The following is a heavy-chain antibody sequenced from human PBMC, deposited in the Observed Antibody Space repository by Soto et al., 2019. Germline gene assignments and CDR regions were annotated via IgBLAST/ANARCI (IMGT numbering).Heavy chain of an antibody. V-gene: IGHV1-2*04. CDR2: INPNSGDT. D-gene: IGHD3-10*01. CDR3: ASGRFGNEGFDY. Sequence: ASVKVSCKASGYTFTGYYMHWVRQAPGQGLEWMGWINPNSGDTNYAQKFQGWVTMTRDTSISTAYMELSRLTSDDTAVYYCASGRFGNEGFDYWGQGTLVTVSS. CDR1: GYTFTGYY. J-gene: IGHJ4*02.